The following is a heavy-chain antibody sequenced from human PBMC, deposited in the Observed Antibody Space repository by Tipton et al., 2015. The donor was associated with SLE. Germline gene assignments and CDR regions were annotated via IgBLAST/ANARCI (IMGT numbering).Heavy chain of an antibody. Sequence: QSGAEVKKPGASVKVSCQASGYTFTNYAITWVRQAPGQGLEWMGRISAYNGNTNYAQKLQGRVTMTTDTSTSTAYMELRSLRSDDTAVYYCARVESSWYVRPDDWGQGTLVTVSS. CDR3: ARVESSWYVRPDD. CDR1: GYTFTNYA. V-gene: IGHV1-18*01. D-gene: IGHD6-13*01. CDR2: ISAYNGNT. J-gene: IGHJ4*02.